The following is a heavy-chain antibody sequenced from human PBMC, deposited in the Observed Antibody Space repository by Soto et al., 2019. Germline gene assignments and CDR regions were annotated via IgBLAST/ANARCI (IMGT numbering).Heavy chain of an antibody. V-gene: IGHV6-1*01. CDR2: TYYRSKWYN. D-gene: IGHD3-3*01. J-gene: IGHJ6*02. Sequence: SQPLSFTCTISEASVSSNSAAWNWIRQSPSRGLEWLGRTYYRSKWYNDYAVSVKSRITINPDTSKNQFSLQLNSVTPEDTAVYYWASDITIFDVVLFDVWGQGTKVTVSS. CDR3: ASDITIFDVVLFDV. CDR1: EASVSSNSAA.